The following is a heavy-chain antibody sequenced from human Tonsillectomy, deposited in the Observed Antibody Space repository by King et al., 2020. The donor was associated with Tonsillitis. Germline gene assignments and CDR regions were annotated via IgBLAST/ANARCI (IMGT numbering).Heavy chain of an antibody. J-gene: IGHJ6*02. V-gene: IGHV1-2*02. CDR3: ARGGIAVAGTYYYYGMDV. D-gene: IGHD6-19*01. Sequence: VQLVESGAEVKKPGASVKVSCKASGYTFTGYYMHWVRQAPGQGLEWMGWINPNSGGTNYAQKFQGRVTMTRDTSISTAYMELSRLRSDDTAVYYCARGGIAVAGTYYYYGMDVWGQGTTVTVSS. CDR1: GYTFTGYY. CDR2: INPNSGGT.